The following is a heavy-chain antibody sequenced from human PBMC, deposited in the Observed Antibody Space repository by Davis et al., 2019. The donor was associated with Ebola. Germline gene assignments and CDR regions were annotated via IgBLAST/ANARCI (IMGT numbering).Heavy chain of an antibody. D-gene: IGHD4-17*01. CDR2: IRSKANSYAT. CDR3: TIPTPSTVTTDY. V-gene: IGHV3-73*01. CDR1: GFTFSGSA. Sequence: GGSLRLSCAASGFTFSGSAMHWVRQASGKGLEWVGRIRSKANSYATAYAASVKGRFTISRDDSKNTAYLQMNSLKTEDTAVYYCTIPTPSTVTTDYWGQGTLVTVSS. J-gene: IGHJ4*02.